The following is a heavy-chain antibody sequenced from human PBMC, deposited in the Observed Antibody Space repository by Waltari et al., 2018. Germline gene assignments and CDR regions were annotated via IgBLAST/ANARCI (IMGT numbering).Heavy chain of an antibody. CDR3: ARTQRYCSGGSCYPYYFDS. J-gene: IGHJ4*02. D-gene: IGHD2-15*01. CDR1: GGSISPYY. CDR2: IYYSGFA. V-gene: IGHV4-59*01. Sequence: QVQLQQSGPGLVKPSETLSLTCTVSGGSISPYYWTWIRHAPGQGLEWIGYIYYSGFANHSPSLKGRVTISLDTSNSRFSLSLNSVTAADTAVYYCARTQRYCSGGSCYPYYFDSWGQGTQVTVSS.